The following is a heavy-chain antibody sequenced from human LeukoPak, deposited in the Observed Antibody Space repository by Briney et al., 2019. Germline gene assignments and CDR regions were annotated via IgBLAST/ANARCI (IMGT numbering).Heavy chain of an antibody. Sequence: GGSLRLSCAASGFTVSSNYMSWVRQAPGRGLEWVSVIYSGGSTYYADSVKGRFTISRDNSKNTLFLQMNSLRAGDTAVYYCARGTVTMVDYWGKGTLVTFSS. CDR1: GFTVSSNY. V-gene: IGHV3-66*01. CDR3: ARGTVTMVDY. CDR2: IYSGGST. D-gene: IGHD3-10*01. J-gene: IGHJ4*02.